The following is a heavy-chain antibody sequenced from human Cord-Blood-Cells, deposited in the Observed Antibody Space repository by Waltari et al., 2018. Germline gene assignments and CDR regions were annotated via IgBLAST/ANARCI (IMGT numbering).Heavy chain of an antibody. CDR3: ARPWRGIAVAGQGDAFDI. Sequence: QVQLVESGGGVVQPGRSLRLSCAASGFTFSSYAMHWVRQAPGKGLEWVAVISYDGSNKYYADSGKGRFTISRDNSKNTLYLQMNSLRAEDTAVYYCARPWRGIAVAGQGDAFDIWGQGTMVTVSS. CDR1: GFTFSSYA. D-gene: IGHD6-19*01. V-gene: IGHV3-30-3*01. J-gene: IGHJ3*02. CDR2: ISYDGSNK.